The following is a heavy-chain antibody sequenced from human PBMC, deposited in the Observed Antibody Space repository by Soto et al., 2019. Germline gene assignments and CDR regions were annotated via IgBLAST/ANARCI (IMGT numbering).Heavy chain of an antibody. D-gene: IGHD3-3*01. CDR1: GDSVSNRNTA. V-gene: IGHV6-1*01. J-gene: IGHJ4*02. CDR3: ARAGTTTYGLVPHFDY. Sequence: QPLSLPFAISGDSVSNRNTACNLIRQSPSRGLEWLGRTFYRSKWFNDFAVSVRSRITINPDTSKNQFSLLLNSVTPEDTAVYFCARAGTTTYGLVPHFDYWGQGILVTVSS. CDR2: TFYRSKWFN.